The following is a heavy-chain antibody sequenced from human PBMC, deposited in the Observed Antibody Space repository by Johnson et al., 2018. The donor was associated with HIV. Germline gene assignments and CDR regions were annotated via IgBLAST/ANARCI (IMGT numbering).Heavy chain of an antibody. Sequence: VQLVESGGGLVQPGGSLRLSCAASGFTVSTYAMSWVRQAPGKGLEWVSGNSGGGGSTYYADSVKGRFTITGDNAKNSLYLQMNGLRAEDTAVYYCAKAIGGHDAFDIWGQGTMVTVSS. CDR3: AKAIGGHDAFDI. J-gene: IGHJ3*02. D-gene: IGHD3-16*01. CDR1: GFTVSTYA. V-gene: IGHV3-23*04. CDR2: NSGGGGST.